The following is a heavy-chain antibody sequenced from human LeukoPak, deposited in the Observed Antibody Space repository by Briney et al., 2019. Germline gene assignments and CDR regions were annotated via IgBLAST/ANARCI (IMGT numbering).Heavy chain of an antibody. CDR3: ARGPKYQLLSGMDV. D-gene: IGHD2-2*01. CDR2: ISYDGSNK. J-gene: IGHJ6*02. V-gene: IGHV3-30*19. Sequence: GRSLRLSCAASGFTFSSYGMHWVRQAPGKGLEWVAVISYDGSNKYYADSVKGRFTISRDNSKNTLYLQMNSLRAEDTAVYYCARGPKYQLLSGMDVWGQGTTVTVSS. CDR1: GFTFSSYG.